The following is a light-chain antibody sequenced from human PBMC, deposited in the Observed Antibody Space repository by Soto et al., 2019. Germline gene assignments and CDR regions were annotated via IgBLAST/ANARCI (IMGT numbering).Light chain of an antibody. CDR1: SSDDGGDDH. CDR2: DVS. Sequence: QSVLTQPRSVSGSPGQSVTISCTGTSSDDGGDDHVSWYQHHPGKAPRLIIYDVSNRPSGISNRFSGSKSDNTASLTISGLQADDEADYYCSSHSSTSHYDFGTGTKVT. J-gene: IGLJ1*01. V-gene: IGLV2-11*01. CDR3: SSHSSTSHYD.